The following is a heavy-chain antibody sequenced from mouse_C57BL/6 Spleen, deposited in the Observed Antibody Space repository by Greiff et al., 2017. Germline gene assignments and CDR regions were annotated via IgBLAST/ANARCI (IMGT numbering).Heavy chain of an antibody. V-gene: IGHV1-64*01. Sequence: QVQLQQPGAELVKPGASVKLSCKASGYTFTSYWMHWVKQRPGQGLEWIGMIHPNSGSTNYNEKFKSKATLTVDKSSSTAYMQLSSLTSEDSAVYYCAKSYGRDYAMDYWGQGTLVTVSA. CDR2: IHPNSGST. CDR1: GYTFTSYW. CDR3: AKSYGRDYAMDY. D-gene: IGHD1-1*01. J-gene: IGHJ3*01.